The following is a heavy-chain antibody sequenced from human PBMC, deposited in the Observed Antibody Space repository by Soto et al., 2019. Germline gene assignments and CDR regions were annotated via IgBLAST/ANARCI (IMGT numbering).Heavy chain of an antibody. CDR3: ARGSVGDDP. CDR2: IYYSGST. CDR1: GGSISSYY. J-gene: IGHJ5*02. D-gene: IGHD2-2*01. V-gene: IGHV4-59*01. Sequence: QVQLQESGPGLVKPSETLSLTCTVSGGSISSYYWSWIRQPPGKGLEWIEYIYYSGSTNYNPTLKSRVTISVDTSKNQFSLKLSSVTAADTAVYYCARGSVGDDPWGQGTLVTVSS.